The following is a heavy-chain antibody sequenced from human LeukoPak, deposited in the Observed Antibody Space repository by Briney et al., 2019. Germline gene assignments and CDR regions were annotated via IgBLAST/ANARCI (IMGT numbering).Heavy chain of an antibody. CDR1: GGSISSSTYY. CDR3: ARTGYLGIDY. CDR2: IYYSGST. Sequence: SETLSLTCTVSGGSISSSTYYWGCIRQPPGKGLEWIGSIYYSGSTYYNPSLKSRVTISADTSKNQFSLKLSSVTAADTAVYYCARTGYLGIDYWGQGTLVTVSS. V-gene: IGHV4-39*01. J-gene: IGHJ4*02. D-gene: IGHD5-12*01.